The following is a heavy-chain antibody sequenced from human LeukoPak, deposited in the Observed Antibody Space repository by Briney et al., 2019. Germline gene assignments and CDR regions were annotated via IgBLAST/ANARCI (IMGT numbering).Heavy chain of an antibody. D-gene: IGHD3-9*01. CDR2: IKGDGSHT. CDR3: VRDWDHFDFDS. Sequence: GGSLRLSCAASGFTFSNYWMHWVRQAPGNGLVWVSRIKGDGSHTIYADSVKGRFTISRDNAKNTLYLQMRSLRAEDTAVYYCVRDWDHFDFDSWGQGTLVTVSS. CDR1: GFTFSNYW. J-gene: IGHJ5*01. V-gene: IGHV3-74*01.